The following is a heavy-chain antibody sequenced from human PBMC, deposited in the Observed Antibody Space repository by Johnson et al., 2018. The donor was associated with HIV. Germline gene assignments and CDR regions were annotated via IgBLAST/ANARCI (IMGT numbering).Heavy chain of an antibody. CDR2: ISYDGSNK. CDR3: AKVLKAGGRMNDGFDI. CDR1: GLTFSSYG. Sequence: QVQLVESGGGVVQPGRSLRLSCAASGLTFSSYGMHWVRQAPGKGLEWVAVISYDGSNKYYADSVKGRFTISRDNSKNTLYLQMNSLGAEDTAVYYCAKVLKAGGRMNDGFDIWGQGTLVTVSS. J-gene: IGHJ3*02. V-gene: IGHV3-30*18. D-gene: IGHD1-26*01.